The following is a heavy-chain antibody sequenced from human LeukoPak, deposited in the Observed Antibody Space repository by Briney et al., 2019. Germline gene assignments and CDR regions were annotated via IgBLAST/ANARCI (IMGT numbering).Heavy chain of an antibody. J-gene: IGHJ4*02. V-gene: IGHV3-53*01. CDR3: GNWREGARPGFDY. CDR2: IYSGGDT. D-gene: IGHD1-26*01. CDR1: GFTVSSNY. Sequence: GGSRRLSCAASGFTVSSNYMSWVRQAPGKGLEWVSVIYSGGDTYYADSVKGRFTISRDNSKNTLYLQMSSLRVEDTAVYYCGNWREGARPGFDYWGQGTLVTVSS.